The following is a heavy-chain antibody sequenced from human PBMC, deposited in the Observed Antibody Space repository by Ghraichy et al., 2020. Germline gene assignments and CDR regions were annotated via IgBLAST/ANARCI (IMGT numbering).Heavy chain of an antibody. CDR2: IYTSGST. CDR3: ARDYGSGWSYYFDY. CDR1: GGSISSYY. D-gene: IGHD6-19*01. Sequence: SETLSLTCTVSGGSISSYYWSWIRQPAGKGLEWIGRIYTSGSTNYNASLKSRVTMSVDTSKNQFSLKLSSVTAADTAVYYCARDYGSGWSYYFDYWGQGTLVTVSS. J-gene: IGHJ4*02. V-gene: IGHV4-4*07.